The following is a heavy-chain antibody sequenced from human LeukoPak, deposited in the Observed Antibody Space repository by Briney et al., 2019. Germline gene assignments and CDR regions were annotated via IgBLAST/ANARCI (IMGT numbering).Heavy chain of an antibody. Sequence: PSETLSLTCTVSGGSISSYYWSWIRQPPRKGLEWIGYIYYSGSTNYNPSLKSRVTISVDTSKNQFSLKLSSVTAADTAVYYCARHKGVTIFGVVGKNWFDPWGQGTLVTVSS. CDR2: IYYSGST. J-gene: IGHJ5*02. V-gene: IGHV4-59*08. CDR1: GGSISSYY. D-gene: IGHD3-3*01. CDR3: ARHKGVTIFGVVGKNWFDP.